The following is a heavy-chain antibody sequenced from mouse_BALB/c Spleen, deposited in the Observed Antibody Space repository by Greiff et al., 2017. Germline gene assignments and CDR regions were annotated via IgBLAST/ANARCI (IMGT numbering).Heavy chain of an antibody. CDR1: GFTFSSFG. J-gene: IGHJ4*01. CDR2: ISSGSSTI. Sequence: EVKLMESGGGLVQPGGSRKLSCAASGFTFSSFGMHWVHQAPEKGLEWVAYISSGSSTIYYADTVKGRFTISRDNPKNTLFLQMTSLRSEDTAMYYCARSDDYDPMDYWGQGTSVTVSS. V-gene: IGHV5-17*02. CDR3: ARSDDYDPMDY. D-gene: IGHD2-4*01.